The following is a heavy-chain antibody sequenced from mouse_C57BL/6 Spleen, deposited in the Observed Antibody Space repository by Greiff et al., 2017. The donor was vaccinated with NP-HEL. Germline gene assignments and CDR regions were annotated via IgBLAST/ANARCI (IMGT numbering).Heavy chain of an antibody. CDR3: ARDITTVVATGYFDV. Sequence: QVQLQQPGAELVKPGASVKLSCKASGYTFTSYWMHWVKQRPGRGLEWIGRIDPNSGGTKYNEKFKSKAKLTVDKPSSTAYMKLSSLTSEDSAVYYCARDITTVVATGYFDVWGTGTTVTVSS. CDR1: GYTFTSYW. J-gene: IGHJ1*03. CDR2: IDPNSGGT. V-gene: IGHV1-72*01. D-gene: IGHD1-1*01.